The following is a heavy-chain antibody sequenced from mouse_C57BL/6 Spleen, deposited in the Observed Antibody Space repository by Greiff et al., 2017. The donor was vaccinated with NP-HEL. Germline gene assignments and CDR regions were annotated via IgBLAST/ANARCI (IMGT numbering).Heavy chain of an antibody. CDR1: GFTFSSYG. CDR3: ARHWDWYFDV. J-gene: IGHJ1*03. V-gene: IGHV5-6*01. Sequence: EVQLQESGGDLVKPGGSLKLSCAASGFTFSSYGMSWVRQTPDKRLEWVATISSGGSYTYYPDSVKGRFTISRDNAKNTLYLQMSSLKSEDTAMYYCARHWDWYFDVWGTGTTVTVSS. D-gene: IGHD4-1*01. CDR2: ISSGGSYT.